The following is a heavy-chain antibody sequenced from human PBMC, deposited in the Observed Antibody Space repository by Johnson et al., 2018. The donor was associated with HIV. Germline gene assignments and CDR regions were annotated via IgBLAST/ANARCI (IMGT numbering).Heavy chain of an antibody. J-gene: IGHJ3*02. V-gene: IGHV3-43D*03. Sequence: EVQLVESGGGLVQPGGSLRLSCAASGFTFDDYAMHWVRQAPGKGLEWVSLISWDGGSTYYADSVKGRFTISRDNSKNSLYLQMNSLRAEDTAVYYCARGSRYTHDNDDVYLLQAFDIWGQGTMVTVSS. CDR2: ISWDGGST. D-gene: IGHD3-16*01. CDR3: ARGSRYTHDNDDVYLLQAFDI. CDR1: GFTFDDYA.